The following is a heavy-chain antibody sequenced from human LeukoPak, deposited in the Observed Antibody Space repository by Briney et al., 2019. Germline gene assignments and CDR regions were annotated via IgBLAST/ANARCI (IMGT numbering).Heavy chain of an antibody. D-gene: IGHD6-6*01. CDR3: ARENRVAAQREYYYYYYYMDV. CDR2: IIPIFGTA. CDR1: GYTFTGYY. V-gene: IGHV1-69*06. Sequence: GASVKVSCKASGYTFTGYYMHWVRQAPGQGLEWMGGIIPIFGTANYAQKFQGRVTITADKSTSTAYMELSSLRSEDTAVYYCARENRVAAQREYYYYYYYMDVWGKGTTVTVSS. J-gene: IGHJ6*03.